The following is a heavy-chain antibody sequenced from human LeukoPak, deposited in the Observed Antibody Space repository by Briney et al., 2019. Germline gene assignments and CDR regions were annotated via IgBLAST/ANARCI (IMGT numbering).Heavy chain of an antibody. CDR2: IIPTFAAT. CDR1: GGTFSSSA. D-gene: IGHD3-10*01. CDR3: ARAPSDYYASARNRFFDS. J-gene: IGHJ4*02. V-gene: IGHV1-69*13. Sequence: ASVNVSCKASGGTFSSSAINWVRQAPGQGLEWMGGIIPTFAATNYAQKFQDRVTITADESTTTAYMELSSLRSEDTAIYYCARAPSDYYASARNRFFDSWGQGTLVTVSS.